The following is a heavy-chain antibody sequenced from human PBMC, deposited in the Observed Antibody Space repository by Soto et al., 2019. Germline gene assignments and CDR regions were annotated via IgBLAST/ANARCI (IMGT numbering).Heavy chain of an antibody. D-gene: IGHD6-6*01. V-gene: IGHV1-46*01. CDR3: ARDRSEYSSSPHYYYYGMDV. CDR2: INASNGST. CDR1: GYRFTTQP. Sequence: ASVKVSCKASGYRFTTQPMHWVRQAPGQRLEWMGRINASNGSTSYAQKFQGRVTMTRDTSTSTVYMELSSLRSEDTAVYYCARDRSEYSSSPHYYYYGMDVWGQGTTVTVSS. J-gene: IGHJ6*02.